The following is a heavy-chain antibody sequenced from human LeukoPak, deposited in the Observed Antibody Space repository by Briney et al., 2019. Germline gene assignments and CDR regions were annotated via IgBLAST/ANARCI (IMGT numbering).Heavy chain of an antibody. V-gene: IGHV3-48*03. CDR2: ISSSGSTT. CDR3: AIDSNIVGATYYFDY. J-gene: IGHJ4*02. CDR1: GFTFNTYE. Sequence: GGSLRLSCAASGFTFNTYEMNWVRQAPGKGLEWVSYISSSGSTTYYADSVKGRFTASRDNAKNSLFLQMNSLRAEDTAVYYCAIDSNIVGATYYFDYWGQGTLVTVSS. D-gene: IGHD1-26*01.